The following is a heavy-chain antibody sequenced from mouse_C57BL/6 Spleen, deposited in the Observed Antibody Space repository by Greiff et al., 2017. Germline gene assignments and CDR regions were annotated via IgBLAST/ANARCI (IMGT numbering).Heavy chain of an antibody. CDR2: INPNNGGT. CDR1: GYTFTDYY. J-gene: IGHJ3*01. Sequence: EVQLQQSGPELVKPGASVKISCKASGYTFTDYYMNWVKQSHGKSLEWIGDINPNNGGTSYNQKFKGKATLTVDKSSSTAYMELRSLTSEDAAVYYCGGSNRVEFDYWGQGTMVTVSA. D-gene: IGHD1-1*01. CDR3: GGSNRVEFDY. V-gene: IGHV1-26*01.